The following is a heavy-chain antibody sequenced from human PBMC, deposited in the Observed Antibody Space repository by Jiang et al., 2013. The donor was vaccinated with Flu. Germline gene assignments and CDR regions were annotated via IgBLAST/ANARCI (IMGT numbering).Heavy chain of an antibody. D-gene: IGHD3-22*01. CDR3: ARGDYFDKSGYLVAFDI. V-gene: IGHV4-30-4*01. CDR1: GGSISSGDNY. CDR2: IYYSGST. Sequence: PGLVKPSQTLSLTCTVSGGSISSGDNYWSWIRQSPGKGLEWIGDIYYSGSTYHNPSLRSRVTISVDTSKNQFSLKLSSVTAADTAVYFCARGDYFDKSGYLVAFDIWGQGTMVTVSS. J-gene: IGHJ3*02.